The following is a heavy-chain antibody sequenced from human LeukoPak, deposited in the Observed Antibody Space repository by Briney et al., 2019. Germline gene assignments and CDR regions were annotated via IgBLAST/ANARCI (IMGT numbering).Heavy chain of an antibody. Sequence: GGSLRLSCAASGFIFSSYSMNWVRQAPEKGLEWVSYISSSGSTIYYADSVKGRFTISRDNAKNSLYLQMNSLRAEDTAVYYCARVSGSGSHWGQGTLVTVSS. J-gene: IGHJ4*02. CDR1: GFIFSSYS. D-gene: IGHD3-10*01. V-gene: IGHV3-48*04. CDR3: ARVSGSGSH. CDR2: ISSSGSTI.